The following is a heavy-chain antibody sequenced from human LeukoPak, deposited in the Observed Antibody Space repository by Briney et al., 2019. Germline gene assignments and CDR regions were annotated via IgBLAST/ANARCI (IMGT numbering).Heavy chain of an antibody. CDR1: GGSISSYY. Sequence: SETLSLTCAVSGGSISSYYWSWIRQSPVKGLEWIGYIFPSGSAFYNPSLESRVTISLDTSENQFSMRLSSVTAADTAVYYCARRNHYFYYMDVWGKGTTVTVSS. CDR2: IFPSGSA. V-gene: IGHV4-4*09. CDR3: ARRNHYFYYMDV. J-gene: IGHJ6*03.